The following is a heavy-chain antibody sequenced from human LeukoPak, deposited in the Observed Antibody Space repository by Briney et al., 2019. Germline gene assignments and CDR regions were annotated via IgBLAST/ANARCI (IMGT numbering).Heavy chain of an antibody. CDR1: GGSFSGYF. CDR3: ARPRARLPSFDY. CDR2: INHSGST. J-gene: IGHJ4*02. V-gene: IGHV4-34*01. Sequence: SETLSLTCAVYGGSFSGYFWSWIRQPPGKGLEWIGEINHSGSTNYNPSLKSRVTISVDTSKNQFSLKLSSVTAADTAVYYCARPRARLPSFDYWGQGTLVTVSS. D-gene: IGHD2-15*01.